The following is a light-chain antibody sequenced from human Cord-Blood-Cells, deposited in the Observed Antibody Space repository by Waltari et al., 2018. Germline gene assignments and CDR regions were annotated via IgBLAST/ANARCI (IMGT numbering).Light chain of an antibody. CDR2: GAS. J-gene: IGKJ1*01. V-gene: IGKV3-15*01. Sequence: EIVMSQSPATRSVSRGERATLACRASQSVSSNLDWYQQKPGQAPRLLIYGASTRATGIPARFSGSGSGTEFTLTISSLQSEDFAVYYCQQYNNWPRTFGQGTKVEIK. CDR3: QQYNNWPRT. CDR1: QSVSSN.